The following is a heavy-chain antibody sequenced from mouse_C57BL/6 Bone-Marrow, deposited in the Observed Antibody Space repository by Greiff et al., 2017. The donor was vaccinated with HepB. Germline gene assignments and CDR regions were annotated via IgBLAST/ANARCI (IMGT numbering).Heavy chain of an antibody. Sequence: EVQLVESGPELVKPGASVKMSCKASGYTFTDYNMHWVKQSHGKSLEWIGYINPNNGGTSYNQKFKGKATLTVNKSSSTAYMELRSLTSEDSADYYCERGYSSGYVFDYWGQGTTLTVSS. J-gene: IGHJ2*01. CDR2: INPNNGGT. CDR3: ERGYSSGYVFDY. CDR1: GYTFTDYN. V-gene: IGHV1-22*01. D-gene: IGHD3-2*02.